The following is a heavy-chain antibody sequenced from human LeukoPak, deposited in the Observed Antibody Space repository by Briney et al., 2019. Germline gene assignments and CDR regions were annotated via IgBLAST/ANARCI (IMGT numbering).Heavy chain of an antibody. V-gene: IGHV1-18*01. CDR1: GYTFSSYG. CDR3: ARDPAIAVAGKGYFLH. CDR2: ISAYNGNT. Sequence: ASVKVSCKSSGYTFSSYGISWVRQAPGQGLEWMGWISAYNGNTNYAQKLQGRVTMTTDTSTSTAYMELRSLRSDDTAVYYCARDPAIAVAGKGYFLHWGQGTLVTVSS. D-gene: IGHD6-19*01. J-gene: IGHJ1*01.